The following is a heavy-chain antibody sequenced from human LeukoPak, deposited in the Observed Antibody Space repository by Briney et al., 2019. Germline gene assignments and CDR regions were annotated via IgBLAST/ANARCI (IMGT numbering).Heavy chain of an antibody. V-gene: IGHV3-7*01. CDR2: IKVDGSEK. Sequence: GGSLRLSCAASGFMFSSYWMTWVRQAPGKGLEWVANIKVDGSEKYYVDAVKGRFTISRDNAKDSLYLQMNGLRAEDTAIYYCARAQWTAFDYYYYMDVWGKGTTVTVSS. J-gene: IGHJ6*03. D-gene: IGHD3/OR15-3a*01. CDR3: ARAQWTAFDYYYYMDV. CDR1: GFMFSSYW.